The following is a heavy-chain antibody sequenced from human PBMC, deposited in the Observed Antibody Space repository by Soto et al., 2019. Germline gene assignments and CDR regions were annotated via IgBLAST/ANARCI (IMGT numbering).Heavy chain of an antibody. V-gene: IGHV1-18*01. CDR1: GYAFTTYG. CDR3: ARGRYGDY. Sequence: QVHLVQSGAEVKKPGASVKVSCKGSGYAFTTYGITWVRQAPGQGLEWMGWISAHNGNTNYAQKLQGRVTVTRDTSTSTAYMELRSLRSDDTAVYYYARGRYGDYWGQAALVTVSS. CDR2: ISAHNGNT. J-gene: IGHJ4*02. D-gene: IGHD1-1*01.